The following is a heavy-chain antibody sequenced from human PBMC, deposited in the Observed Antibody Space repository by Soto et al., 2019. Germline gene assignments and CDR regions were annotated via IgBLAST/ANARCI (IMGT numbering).Heavy chain of an antibody. V-gene: IGHV3-30-3*01. Sequence: QVQLLESGGGVVQPGRSLRLSCAASGFTFSSNAMHWVRQAPGKGLEWVAVISYDGSNKYYADAVKGRFTISRDNSKNTLDLEMNSMRAGDTAVYYCARAGIIYWDGGSCDFSVNHHFGRAGWGGGTTVTVSS. CDR1: GFTFSSNA. D-gene: IGHD2-15*01. CDR3: ARAGIIYWDGGSCDFSVNHHFGRAG. J-gene: IGHJ6*04. CDR2: ISYDGSNK.